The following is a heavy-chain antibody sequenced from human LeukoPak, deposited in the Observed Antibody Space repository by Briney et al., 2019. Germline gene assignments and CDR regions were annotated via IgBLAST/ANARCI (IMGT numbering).Heavy chain of an antibody. Sequence: PSETLSLTCTVSGGSISSYYWSWIRQPPGKGLEWIGYIFYSGSTNYNPSLKSRVTISVDTSKNQFSLKLSSVTAADTAVYYCARAAWYYDSSGYYFFGPVDYWGQGTLVTVSS. D-gene: IGHD3-22*01. V-gene: IGHV4-59*01. CDR1: GGSISSYY. J-gene: IGHJ4*02. CDR3: ARAAWYYDSSGYYFFGPVDY. CDR2: IFYSGST.